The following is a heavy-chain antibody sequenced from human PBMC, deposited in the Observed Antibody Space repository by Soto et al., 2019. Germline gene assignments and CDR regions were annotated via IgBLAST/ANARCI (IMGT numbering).Heavy chain of an antibody. CDR2: IYNSGST. CDR3: ARGVAHYDFWSGYYREYFQH. CDR1: GGSISSGGYS. J-gene: IGHJ1*01. Sequence: SETLSLTCAVSGGSISSGGYSWSWIRQPPGKGLEWIGYIYNSGSTYYNPSLKSRGTISVDTSKNQFSLKLSSGTAADTAVYYCARGVAHYDFWSGYYREYFQHWGQGTLVTVSS. V-gene: IGHV4-30-2*05. D-gene: IGHD3-3*01.